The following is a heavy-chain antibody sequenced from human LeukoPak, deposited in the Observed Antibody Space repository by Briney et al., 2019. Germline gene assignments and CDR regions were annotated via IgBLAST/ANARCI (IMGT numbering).Heavy chain of an antibody. J-gene: IGHJ4*02. CDR3: ARSSLGGWIDY. V-gene: IGHV5-51*01. Sequence: GESLKISCRGSGSFFPPSWIAWVRQLPGKAREWMGIIYPGDSDARYSPSLQGQATISADKSISTAYLQWSSLRASDTAMYYCARSSLGGWIDYWGQGTLVTVSS. CDR1: GSFFPPSW. CDR2: IYPGDSDA. D-gene: IGHD6-19*01.